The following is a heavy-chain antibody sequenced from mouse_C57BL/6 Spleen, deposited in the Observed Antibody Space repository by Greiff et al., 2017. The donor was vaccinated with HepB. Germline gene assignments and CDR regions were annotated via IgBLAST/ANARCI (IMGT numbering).Heavy chain of an antibody. V-gene: IGHV1-7*01. CDR2: INPSSGYT. CDR3: ARDYYGNPAWFAY. CDR1: GYTFTSYW. D-gene: IGHD2-1*01. Sequence: QVQLKQSGAELAKPGASVKLSCKASGYTFTSYWMHWVKQRPGQGLEWIGYINPSSGYTKYNQKFKDKATLTADKSSSTAYMQLSSLTYEDSAVYYCARDYYGNPAWFAYWGQGTLVTVSA. J-gene: IGHJ3*01.